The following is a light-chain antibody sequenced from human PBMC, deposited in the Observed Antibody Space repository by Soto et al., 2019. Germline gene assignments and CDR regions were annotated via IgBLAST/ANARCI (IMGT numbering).Light chain of an antibody. V-gene: IGLV2-23*01. CDR2: EDT. Sequence: QLVLTQPASVSGSPGQSITISCTGTSSDVGSYNLVSWYQQLPGKVPKLIIFEDTKRPSGVSNRFSGSKSGNTASLTISGLQAEDEADYHCCSYAGTGTSLVFGGGTKLTVL. CDR3: CSYAGTGTSLV. J-gene: IGLJ2*01. CDR1: SSDVGSYNL.